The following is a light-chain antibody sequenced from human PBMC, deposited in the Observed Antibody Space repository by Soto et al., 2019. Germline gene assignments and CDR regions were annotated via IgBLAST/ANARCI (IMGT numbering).Light chain of an antibody. V-gene: IGKV1-5*03. Sequence: DIQMTQSPSTLSVSVGDRVTITCRASQTISSWLAWYQQKPGKAPKLLIYEASIFESGVPSRFSGSGSGTQFTLTISSLQPDDFATYYCQHYNSYSEAFGQGTKVDI. J-gene: IGKJ1*01. CDR3: QHYNSYSEA. CDR2: EAS. CDR1: QTISSW.